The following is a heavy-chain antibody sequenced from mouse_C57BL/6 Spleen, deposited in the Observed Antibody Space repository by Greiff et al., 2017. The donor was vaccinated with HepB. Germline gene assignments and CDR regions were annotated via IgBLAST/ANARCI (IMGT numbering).Heavy chain of an antibody. V-gene: IGHV3-1*01. CDR3: ARGDDYDEAFAMDY. CDR2: ISYSGST. J-gene: IGHJ4*01. Sequence: EVKLVESGPGMVKPSQSLSLTCTVTGYSITSGYDWHWIRHFPGNKLEWMGYISYSGSTNYNPSLKSRISITHDTSKNHFFLKLNSVTTEDTATYYCARGDDYDEAFAMDYWGQGTSVTVSS. D-gene: IGHD2-4*01. CDR1: GYSITSGYD.